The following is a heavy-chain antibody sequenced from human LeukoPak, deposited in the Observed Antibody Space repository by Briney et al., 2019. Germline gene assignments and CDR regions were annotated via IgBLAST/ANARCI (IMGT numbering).Heavy chain of an antibody. CDR3: ARQNYYDSSGQSWFDP. Sequence: SETLSLTCAVYGGSFNNYFWTWIRQPPGKGLEWIGEIIHSGSTNYNPSLKSRVTISVDTSKNQFSLNLTSLTAADTAVYYCARQNYYDSSGQSWFDPWGQGTLVTVSS. J-gene: IGHJ5*02. V-gene: IGHV4-34*12. CDR2: IIHSGST. D-gene: IGHD3-22*01. CDR1: GGSFNNYF.